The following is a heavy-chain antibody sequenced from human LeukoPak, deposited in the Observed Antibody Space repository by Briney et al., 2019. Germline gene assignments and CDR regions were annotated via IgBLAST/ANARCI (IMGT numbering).Heavy chain of an antibody. J-gene: IGHJ3*02. CDR2: IRYDGSNK. Sequence: GGSLRLSCAASGFTFSTYTMNWVRQAPGKGLEWVAFIRYDGSNKYYADSVKGRFTISRDNSKNTLYLQMNSLRAEDTAVYYCAKDLRKGLPGAFDIWGQGTMVTVSS. D-gene: IGHD1-14*01. CDR3: AKDLRKGLPGAFDI. V-gene: IGHV3-30*02. CDR1: GFTFSTYT.